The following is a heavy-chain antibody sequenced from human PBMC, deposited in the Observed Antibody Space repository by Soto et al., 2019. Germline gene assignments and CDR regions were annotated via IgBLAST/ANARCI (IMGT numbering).Heavy chain of an antibody. CDR3: TTAENYYDSSSFDY. CDR2: IKSKTDGGTT. Sequence: LRLSCVASGFTFNNAWMNWVRQAPGKGLEWVGRIKSKTDGGTTDYAALVKGRFTISRDDSKTTLYLQMNGLKTEDTAVYYCTTAENYYDSSSFDYWGQGTLVTVPQ. V-gene: IGHV3-15*01. CDR1: GFTFNNAW. J-gene: IGHJ4*02. D-gene: IGHD3-22*01.